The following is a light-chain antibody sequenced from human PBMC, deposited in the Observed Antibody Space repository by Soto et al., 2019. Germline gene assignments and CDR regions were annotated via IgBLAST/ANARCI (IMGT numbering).Light chain of an antibody. J-gene: IGLJ1*01. CDR3: SSYTSSRAYV. V-gene: IGLV2-14*01. CDR1: SSDVGGYNY. CDR2: EVS. Sequence: LTHPSSVCGSPGQSITISCTVTSSDVGGYNYVSWYQQQSGKAPKLMIHEVSNRPSGVSNRFSGYKSGNTASLTISGLQAEDEADYYCSSYTSSRAYVFGIGTKVTVL.